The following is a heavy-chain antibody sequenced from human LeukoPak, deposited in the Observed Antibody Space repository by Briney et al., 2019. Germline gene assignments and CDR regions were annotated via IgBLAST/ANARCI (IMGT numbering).Heavy chain of an antibody. CDR1: GYTFTSNY. V-gene: IGHV1-46*01. Sequence: ASVKVSCKASGYTFTSNYIHWVRQAPGQGLEWMGMIYPRDGSTSYAQKYQGRVTVTRDTSTSTVHMELSGLRSEDTAVYYCARDQEGFDYWGQGTLVTVSS. J-gene: IGHJ4*02. CDR3: ARDQEGFDY. CDR2: IYPRDGST.